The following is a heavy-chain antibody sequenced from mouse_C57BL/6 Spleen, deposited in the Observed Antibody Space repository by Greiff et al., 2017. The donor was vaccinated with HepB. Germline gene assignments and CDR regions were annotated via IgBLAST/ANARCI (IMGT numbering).Heavy chain of an antibody. CDR1: GFTFSSYG. CDR2: ISSGGSYN. J-gene: IGHJ2*01. Sequence: EVKLMESGGDLVKPGGSLKLSCAASGFTFSSYGMSWVRQTPDKRLEWVATISSGGSYNYYPDSVKGRFTISRDNAKNTLYLQMSSLKSEDTAMYYCARQEMSFDYWGQGTTLTVSS. CDR3: ARQEMSFDY. V-gene: IGHV5-6*01.